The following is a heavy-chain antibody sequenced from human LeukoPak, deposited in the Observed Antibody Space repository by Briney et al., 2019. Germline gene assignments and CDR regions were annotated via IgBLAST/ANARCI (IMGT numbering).Heavy chain of an antibody. V-gene: IGHV3-23*01. D-gene: IGHD1-1*01. CDR3: AKGGTLYYFDY. CDR1: GFTFSNYA. J-gene: IGHJ4*02. CDR2: ISHSGGST. Sequence: PGGSLRLSCAASGFTFSNYAMHWVRQAPGKGLEWVSSISHSGGSTYYADSVKGRFTISRDNSKNTLYLQMNSLRAEDTAVYYCAKGGTLYYFDYWGQGTLVTVSS.